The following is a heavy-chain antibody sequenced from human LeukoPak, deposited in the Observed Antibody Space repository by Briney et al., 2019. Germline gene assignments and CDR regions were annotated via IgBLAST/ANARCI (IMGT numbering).Heavy chain of an antibody. CDR1: GFTFSNYS. Sequence: PGGSLRLSCAASGFTFSNYSMNWVRQAPGKGLEWVSSTSSSSGYIYYADSVKGRFTISRDNSKNTLYLQMNSLRAEDTAVYYCARGYISSWYPPCFDYWGQGTLVTVSS. V-gene: IGHV3-21*01. D-gene: IGHD6-13*01. CDR2: TSSSSGYI. J-gene: IGHJ4*02. CDR3: ARGYISSWYPPCFDY.